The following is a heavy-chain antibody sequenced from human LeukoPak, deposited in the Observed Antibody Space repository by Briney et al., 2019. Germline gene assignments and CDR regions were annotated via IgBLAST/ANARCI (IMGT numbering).Heavy chain of an antibody. Sequence: PSETLSLTCTVSGGSISSGSYYWRWIRQPAGKGLEWMGRIYTSGSTNYNPSLKSRVTISVDTSKNQFSLKLSSVTAADTAVYYCAREAAGDYWGQGTLVTVSS. CDR2: IYTSGST. CDR1: GGSISSGSYY. CDR3: AREAAGDY. J-gene: IGHJ4*02. V-gene: IGHV4-61*02.